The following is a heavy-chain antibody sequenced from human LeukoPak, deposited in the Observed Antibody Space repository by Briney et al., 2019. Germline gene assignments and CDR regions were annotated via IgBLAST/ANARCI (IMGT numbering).Heavy chain of an antibody. D-gene: IGHD5-18*01. J-gene: IGHJ6*03. CDR1: GGSISSYY. Sequence: PSETLSLTCTVSGGSISSYYWSWIRQPPGKGLEWIGYIYYSGSTNYNPSLKSRVTISVDTSKNQFSLKLSSVTAADTAVYYCARGRVDTAMVGLYYYYYYMDVWGKGTTVTVSS. CDR2: IYYSGST. CDR3: ARGRVDTAMVGLYYYYYYMDV. V-gene: IGHV4-59*01.